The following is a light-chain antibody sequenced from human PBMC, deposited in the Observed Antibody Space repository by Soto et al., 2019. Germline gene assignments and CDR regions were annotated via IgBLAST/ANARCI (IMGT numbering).Light chain of an antibody. CDR3: QQYDSLPRT. J-gene: IGKJ4*01. CDR2: DAS. V-gene: IGKV1-33*01. Sequence: DIQLTQSPSSLSASVGDRVTITCQASQDITDYLNWYQQRPGKAPRVVIYDASSLRTGAPSRFGGGGSGTHFTFTLSSLQTEDVGTYYCQQYDSLPRTFGGGTKVEI. CDR1: QDITDY.